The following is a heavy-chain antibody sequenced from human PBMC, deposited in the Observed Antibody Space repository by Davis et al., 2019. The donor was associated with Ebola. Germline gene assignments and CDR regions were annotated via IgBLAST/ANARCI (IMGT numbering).Heavy chain of an antibody. CDR1: GGSISSSSYY. V-gene: IGHV4-39*01. J-gene: IGHJ6*04. CDR3: ASLPYYYGMDV. Sequence: SETLSLTCTVSGGSISSSSYYWGWIRQPPGKGLEYIGNIHYRGSTYYNPSLKSRIAISLDTSRNQFSLNLSSVTAADTAVYYCASLPYYYGMDVWGKGTTVTVSS. CDR2: IHYRGST.